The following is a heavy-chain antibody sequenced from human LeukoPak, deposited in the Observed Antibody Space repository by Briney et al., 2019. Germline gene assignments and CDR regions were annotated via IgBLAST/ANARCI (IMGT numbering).Heavy chain of an antibody. CDR3: ARGLAKIVVPAAMVRYNWFDP. V-gene: IGHV4-34*01. Sequence: SETLSLTCAVYGGSFSGYYWSWIRQPPGKGLEWIGEINHSGSTNYNPSLKSRVTISVDTSKNQFSLKLSSVTAADTAVYYCARGLAKIVVPAAMVRYNWFDPWGQGTLVTVSS. D-gene: IGHD2-2*01. CDR1: GGSFSGYY. J-gene: IGHJ5*02. CDR2: INHSGST.